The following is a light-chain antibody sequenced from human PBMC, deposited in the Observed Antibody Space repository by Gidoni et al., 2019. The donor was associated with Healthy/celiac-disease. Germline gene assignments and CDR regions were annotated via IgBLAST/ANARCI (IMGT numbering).Light chain of an antibody. V-gene: IGKV1-33*01. CDR2: DAS. CDR1: QDISNY. CDR3: QQYDNLPLMYT. Sequence: DIQMTQSPSSPSASVGDRVTITCQASQDISNYLNWYQQKPGKAPKLLIYDASKLETGVPSRFSGSGSGTDFTCTISSLQPEDIATYYCQQYDNLPLMYTFGQGTKLEIK. J-gene: IGKJ2*01.